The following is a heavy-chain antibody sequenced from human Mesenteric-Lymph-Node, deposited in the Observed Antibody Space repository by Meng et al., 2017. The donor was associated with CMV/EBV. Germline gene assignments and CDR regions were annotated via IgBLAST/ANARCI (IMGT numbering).Heavy chain of an antibody. CDR3: ARDKGYCSSTSCYSDAFDI. J-gene: IGHJ3*02. CDR2: ISYDGSNK. CDR1: GFTFSSYA. Sequence: GESLKISCAASGFTFSSYATHWVRQAPGKGLEWVAVISYDGSNKYYADSVKGRFTISRDNSKNTLYLQMNSLRAEDTAVYYCARDKGYCSSTSCYSDAFDIWGQGTMVTVSS. D-gene: IGHD2-2*01. V-gene: IGHV3-30*04.